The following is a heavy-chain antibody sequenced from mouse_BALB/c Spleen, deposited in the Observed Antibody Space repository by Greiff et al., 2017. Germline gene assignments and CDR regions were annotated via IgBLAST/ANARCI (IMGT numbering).Heavy chain of an antibody. CDR2: IDPSDSET. D-gene: IGHD4-1*01. CDR3: ARRGLGRGYAMDY. J-gene: IGHJ4*01. CDR1: GYTFTSYW. Sequence: LQQPGAELVKPGAPVKLSCKASGYTFTSYWMNWVKQRPGRGLEWIGRIDPSDSETHYNQKFKDKATLTVDKSSSTAYIQLSSLTSEDSAVYYCARRGLGRGYAMDYWGQGTSVTVSS. V-gene: IGHV1-69*02.